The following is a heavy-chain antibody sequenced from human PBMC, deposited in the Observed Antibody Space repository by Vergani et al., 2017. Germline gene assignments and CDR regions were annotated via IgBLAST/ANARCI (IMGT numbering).Heavy chain of an antibody. CDR3: TRSYSGYDPRVYYYYGMDV. V-gene: IGHV3-73*02. D-gene: IGHD5-12*01. CDR1: GFTFSGSA. CDR2: IRSKANSYAT. J-gene: IGHJ6*02. Sequence: EVQLVESGGGLVQPGGSLKLSCAASGFTFSGSAMHWVRQASGKGLEWVGRIRSKANSYATAYAASVKGRFTISRDDSKNTAYLQMNSLKTEDTAVYYCTRSYSGYDPRVYYYYGMDVWGQGP.